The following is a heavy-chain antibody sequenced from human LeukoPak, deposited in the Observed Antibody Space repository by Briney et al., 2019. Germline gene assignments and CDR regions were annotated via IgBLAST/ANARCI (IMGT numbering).Heavy chain of an antibody. CDR2: IYTSGST. V-gene: IGHV4-4*07. D-gene: IGHD3-9*01. Sequence: SETLSLTCTVSGGSLSSYYWSWIRQPAGKGLEWIGRIYTSGSTNYNPSLKSRVTMSVDTSKNQFSLKLSSVTAADTAVYYCARYLLRYFDSPGWFDPWGQGTLVTVSS. CDR3: ARYLLRYFDSPGWFDP. CDR1: GGSLSSYY. J-gene: IGHJ5*02.